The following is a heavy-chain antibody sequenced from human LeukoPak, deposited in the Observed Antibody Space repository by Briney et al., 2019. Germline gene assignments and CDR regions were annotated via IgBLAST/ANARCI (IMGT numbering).Heavy chain of an antibody. J-gene: IGHJ4*02. D-gene: IGHD6-13*01. CDR2: IYYSGST. Sequence: PSETLSLTCTVSGGSISSSSYYWGWIRQPPGKGLGWVGSIYYSGSTYYNPSLKSRVTISVDTSKHQFSLKLSSVTAADTAVYYCARHYGAAAGIPPFDYWGQGTLVTVSS. V-gene: IGHV4-39*01. CDR3: ARHYGAAAGIPPFDY. CDR1: GGSISSSSYY.